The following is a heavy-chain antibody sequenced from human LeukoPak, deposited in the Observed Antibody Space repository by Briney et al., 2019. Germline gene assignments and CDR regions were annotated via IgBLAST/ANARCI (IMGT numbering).Heavy chain of an antibody. V-gene: IGHV3-23*01. CDR3: AKPVAVSSPFDY. CDR2: INNNGGST. CDR1: GFTFSSYA. D-gene: IGHD3-10*01. Sequence: GGSLRLSCAASGFTFSSYAMSWVRQAPGKGLEWVSTINNNGGSTSYADSVKGRFTISRDNSKNTLYLQMNSLRAEDTAVYYCAKPVAVSSPFDYWGQGTLVSVSS. J-gene: IGHJ4*02.